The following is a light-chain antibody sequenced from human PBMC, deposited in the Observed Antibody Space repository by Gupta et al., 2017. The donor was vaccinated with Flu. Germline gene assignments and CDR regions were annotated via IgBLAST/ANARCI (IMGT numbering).Light chain of an antibody. CDR1: QSVGSN. Sequence: ATLSVSPGERATLSCRASQSVGSNLAWYQQKPGQAPRLLIYGASTRATGVPARFSGSGSGTEFTLAISSLQSEDFAVYYCQQYNNWPPYTFGQGTKLEIK. V-gene: IGKV3-15*01. J-gene: IGKJ2*01. CDR3: QQYNNWPPYT. CDR2: GAS.